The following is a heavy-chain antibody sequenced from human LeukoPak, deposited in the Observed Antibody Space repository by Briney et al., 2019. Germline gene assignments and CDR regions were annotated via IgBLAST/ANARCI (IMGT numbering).Heavy chain of an antibody. CDR3: ARQVQTGNGGRGYFVY. CDR1: GGSISSNSFY. D-gene: IGHD3-16*01. CDR2: IYYSGST. V-gene: IGHV4-39*01. Sequence: SETLSLTCTVSGGSISSNSFYWGWIRQPPGKGLEWIGSIYYSGSTYYNPSLKSRLTISVDTSKNQFSLRLSSVTAADTAVYYCARQVQTGNGGRGYFVYWGQGTLVTVSS. J-gene: IGHJ4*02.